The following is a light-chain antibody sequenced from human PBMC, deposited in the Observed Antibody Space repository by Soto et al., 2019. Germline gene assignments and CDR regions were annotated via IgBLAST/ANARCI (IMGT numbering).Light chain of an antibody. V-gene: IGLV2-8*01. J-gene: IGLJ3*02. CDR1: SSDVGGYNS. CDR2: EVS. Sequence: QSALTQPPSASGSPGQSVTIPCTGTSSDVGGYNSVSWYQQHPGKVPKLMIYEVSKRPSGVPDRFAGSKSGNTASLTVSGLQAEDAADYCCSSNASSTNLVFGGGTQLTVL. CDR3: SSNASSTNLV.